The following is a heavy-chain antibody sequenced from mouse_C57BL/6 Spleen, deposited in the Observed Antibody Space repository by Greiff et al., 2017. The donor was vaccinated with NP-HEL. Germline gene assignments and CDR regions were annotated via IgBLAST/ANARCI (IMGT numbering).Heavy chain of an antibody. CDR1: GYTFTSYW. J-gene: IGHJ1*03. CDR2: IDPSDSYT. D-gene: IGHD1-1*01. Sequence: QVQLKQPGAELVRPGTSVKLSCKASGYTFTSYWMHWVKQRPGQGLEWIGVIDPSDSYTNYNQKFKGKATLPVDTSSSTAYMQLSSLTSEDSAVYYCARGEITTVVATENFDVWGTGTTVTVSS. V-gene: IGHV1-59*01. CDR3: ARGEITTVVATENFDV.